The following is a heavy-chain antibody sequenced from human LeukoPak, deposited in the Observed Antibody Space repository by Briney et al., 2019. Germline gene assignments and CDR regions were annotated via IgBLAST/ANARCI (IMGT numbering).Heavy chain of an antibody. D-gene: IGHD3-22*01. CDR2: ISGSGGST. CDR1: GFTFSSYA. CDR3: ARVYYYDSSGYFGY. J-gene: IGHJ4*02. V-gene: IGHV3-23*01. Sequence: PGGSLRLSCAASGFTFSSYAMSWVRQAPGKGLEWVSAISGSGGSTYYADSLKGRFTISRDNSKNTLYLQMNSLRAEDTAVYYCARVYYYDSSGYFGYWGQGTLVTVSS.